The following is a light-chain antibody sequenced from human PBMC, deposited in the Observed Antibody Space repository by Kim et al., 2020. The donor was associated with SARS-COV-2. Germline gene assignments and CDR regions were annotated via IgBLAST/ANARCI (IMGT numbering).Light chain of an antibody. CDR3: QQYSAMWT. V-gene: IGKV3-15*01. J-gene: IGKJ1*01. Sequence: SVSPGEIATLSCRASQTISRNLAWYQHKPGQAPRLLIHGASTRATGIPARFSGSGSGTEFTLTISSLQSEDFAVYYCQQYSAMWTFGQGTKVDIK. CDR1: QTISRN. CDR2: GAS.